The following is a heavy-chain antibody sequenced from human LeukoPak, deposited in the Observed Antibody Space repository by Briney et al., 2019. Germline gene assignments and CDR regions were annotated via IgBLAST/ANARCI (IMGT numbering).Heavy chain of an antibody. J-gene: IGHJ3*02. CDR2: ISSSSSYI. Sequence: GGSLRLSCAASGFTFSSYSMNWVRQAPGKGLEWVSSISSSSSYIYYADSVKGRFTISRDNAKNSLNLQMNSLRAEDTAVYYCARDSDSSRAGGAFDIWGQGTMVTVSS. CDR3: ARDSDSSRAGGAFDI. D-gene: IGHD6-13*01. V-gene: IGHV3-21*01. CDR1: GFTFSSYS.